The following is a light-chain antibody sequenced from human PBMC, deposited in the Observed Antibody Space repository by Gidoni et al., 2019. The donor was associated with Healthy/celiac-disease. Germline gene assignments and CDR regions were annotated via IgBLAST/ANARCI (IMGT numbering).Light chain of an antibody. CDR3: QQSYSTRYT. V-gene: IGKV1-39*01. J-gene: IGKJ2*01. CDR2: P. CDR1: QSISSY. Sequence: DIQMTQSPSSLSASVGDRVTITCRASQSISSYLNWYQQKPGKAPPSLQSGVPSRFSGSGSGTDFPLTISSLQPEDFATYYCQQSYSTRYTFGQGTKLEIK.